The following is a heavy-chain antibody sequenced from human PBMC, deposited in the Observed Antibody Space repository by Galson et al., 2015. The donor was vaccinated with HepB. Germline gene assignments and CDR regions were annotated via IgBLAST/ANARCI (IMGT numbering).Heavy chain of an antibody. CDR2: FDPEDGET. D-gene: IGHD6-13*01. CDR1: GYTLTELS. V-gene: IGHV1-24*01. Sequence: SVKVSCKVSGYTLTELSMHWVRQAPGKGLEWMGGFDPEDGETIYAQKFRGRVTMTEDTSTDTAYMELSSLRSEDTAVYYCATESAAGTAFDYWGQGTLVTVSS. CDR3: ATESAAGTAFDY. J-gene: IGHJ4*02.